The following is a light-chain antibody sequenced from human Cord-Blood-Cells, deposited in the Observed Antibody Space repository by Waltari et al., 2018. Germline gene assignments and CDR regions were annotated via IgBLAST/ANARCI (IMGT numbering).Light chain of an antibody. Sequence: DLQMPQSPSSLSASVGARVIITCRASQSISSYLNWYQQKPGKAPKLLIYAASSLQSGVPSRFSGSGSGTDFTLTISSLQPEDFATYYCQQSYSTPRTFGQGTKVEIK. CDR1: QSISSY. CDR3: QQSYSTPRT. V-gene: IGKV1-39*01. J-gene: IGKJ1*01. CDR2: AAS.